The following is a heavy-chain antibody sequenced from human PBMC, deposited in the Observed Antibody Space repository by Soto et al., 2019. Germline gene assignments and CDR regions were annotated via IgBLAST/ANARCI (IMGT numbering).Heavy chain of an antibody. J-gene: IGHJ6*02. D-gene: IGHD6-19*01. CDR1: GFTFSSYS. V-gene: IGHV3-21*01. CDR2: ISSSSSYI. CDR3: ARSRSSGLYGMDV. Sequence: EVQLVESGGGLVKPGGSLRLSCAASGFTFSSYSMNWVRQAPGKGLGWVSSISSSSSYIYYADSVKGRFTISRDNAKNSLYLQMTSLRAEDTAVYYCARSRSSGLYGMDVWGQGTTVTVCS.